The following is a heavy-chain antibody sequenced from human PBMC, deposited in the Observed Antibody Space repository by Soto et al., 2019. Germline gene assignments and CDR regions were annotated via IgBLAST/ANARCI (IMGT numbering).Heavy chain of an antibody. CDR1: GGSISSGGYS. CDR3: ARDRRSLYHDGSGLDY. J-gene: IGHJ4*02. CDR2: IYHGGST. V-gene: IGHV4-30-2*06. D-gene: IGHD3-22*01. Sequence: QLQLQESGSGLVRPSQTLSLSCAVSGGSISSGGYSWNWIRQSPGKGLEWIGYIYHGGSTYSNPSLEVRVTLPVDTSKNQFSPLLNSVIAADTAVYYCARDRRSLYHDGSGLDYWGQGILVTVSS.